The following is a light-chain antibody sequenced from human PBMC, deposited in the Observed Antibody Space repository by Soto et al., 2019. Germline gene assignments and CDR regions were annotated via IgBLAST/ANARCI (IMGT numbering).Light chain of an antibody. CDR1: QAIHSY. CDR3: QQRET. V-gene: IGKV1-39*01. CDR2: ATS. Sequence: DIQMTQSRSSLSASVGDRVTITFRASQAIHSYLNWYQQKPGKAPNLLIFATSTLQSGVPSRFSGSGSGTDFTLNISSLQPEDFATYYCQQRETFGPGTKVDIK. J-gene: IGKJ3*01.